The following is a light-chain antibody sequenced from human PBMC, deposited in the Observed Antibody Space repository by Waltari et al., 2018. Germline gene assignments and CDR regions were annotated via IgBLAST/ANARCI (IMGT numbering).Light chain of an antibody. CDR1: ESIARN. J-gene: IGKJ2*01. CDR2: VAS. CDR3: HQYNNWPLYT. V-gene: IGKV3-15*01. Sequence: EIDMTQSPATLSLSPGERATLSRRARESIARNLAWYQQKDGQPPRLLIFVASTRAMGVPVRFTGSGSGTEFTLTISSLQSEDFAVYHCHQYNNWPLYTFGQGTRLEIK.